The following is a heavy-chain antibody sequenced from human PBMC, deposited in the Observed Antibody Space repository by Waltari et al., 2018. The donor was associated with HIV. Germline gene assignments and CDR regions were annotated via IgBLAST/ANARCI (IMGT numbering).Heavy chain of an antibody. CDR3: ARDPLGILKDGMDV. D-gene: IGHD3-9*01. J-gene: IGHJ6*02. CDR2: ISAYNGNT. Sequence: QVQLVQSGAEVKKPGASVKVSCKASGYTFTSYGMSWVRQAPGQWLEWMGWISAYNGNTNYAQKLQGRVTMTTDTSTSTAYMELRSLRSDDAAVYYCARDPLGILKDGMDVWGQGTTVTVSS. CDR1: GYTFTSYG. V-gene: IGHV1-18*04.